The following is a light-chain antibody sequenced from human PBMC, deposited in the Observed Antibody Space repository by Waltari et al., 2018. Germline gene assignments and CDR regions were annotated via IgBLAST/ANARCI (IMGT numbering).Light chain of an antibody. CDR3: AAWDDSLEGWV. Sequence: QSVLTQPPSASGTPGQTVTISCFGSRPNIGNNIVSWYLQVPGTAPKLLIYNNTQRPSGVPERFSGSKSGTSASLAISWLQSEDEAEYSCAAWDDSLEGWVFGGGTRLTVL. CDR2: NNT. V-gene: IGLV1-44*01. CDR1: RPNIGNNI. J-gene: IGLJ3*02.